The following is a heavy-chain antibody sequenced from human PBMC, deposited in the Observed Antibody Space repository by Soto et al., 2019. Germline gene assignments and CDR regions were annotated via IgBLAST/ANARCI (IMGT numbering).Heavy chain of an antibody. V-gene: IGHV3-23*01. Sequence: GGSLRLSCAASGFIFGNYAMTWVRQAPGKGLEWVSAVTGSGGSTYYADSVKGRFSISRDNSKNTLYLQMNSLRAEDTAVYYCAKYDSSGYYAYYFDYWGQGTLVTVSS. CDR3: AKYDSSGYYAYYFDY. CDR1: GFIFGNYA. CDR2: VTGSGGST. J-gene: IGHJ4*02. D-gene: IGHD3-22*01.